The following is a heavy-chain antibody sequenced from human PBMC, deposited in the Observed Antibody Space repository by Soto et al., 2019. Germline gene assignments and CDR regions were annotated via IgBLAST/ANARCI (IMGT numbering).Heavy chain of an antibody. J-gene: IGHJ5*02. CDR2: ISAYNGNT. CDR3: ARAPIWRSGGGYVGHWFDP. D-gene: IGHD6-19*01. V-gene: IGHV1-18*01. CDR1: GYTFTSYG. Sequence: QVQLVQSGAEVKKPGASVKVSCKASGYTFTSYGISWVRQAPGQGLEWMGWISAYNGNTNYAQKLQGRVTMTTDTSASTAYRELRSLRSDDTAVYYCARAPIWRSGGGYVGHWFDPWGQGTLVTVSS.